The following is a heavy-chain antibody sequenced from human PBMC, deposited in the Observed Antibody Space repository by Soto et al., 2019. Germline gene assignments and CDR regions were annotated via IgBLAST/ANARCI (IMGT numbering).Heavy chain of an antibody. D-gene: IGHD4-17*01. Sequence: QVQLVQSGAEVKKPGASVKVSCKASGYTFTGYYMHWVRQAPGQGLEWMGWINPNSGGTNYAQKFQGRVTRTSDTSISTAYMELSRLRSDDTAVYYCARDNPHDYGDYTHDYWGQGTLVTVSS. CDR3: ARDNPHDYGDYTHDY. CDR1: GYTFTGYY. V-gene: IGHV1-2*02. CDR2: INPNSGGT. J-gene: IGHJ4*02.